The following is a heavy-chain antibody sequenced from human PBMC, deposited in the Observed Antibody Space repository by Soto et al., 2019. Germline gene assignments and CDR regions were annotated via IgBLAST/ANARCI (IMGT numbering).Heavy chain of an antibody. CDR3: ARRITIFEVLTRSDYFDY. CDR2: IYSDGTT. Sequence: PGGSLRLSCAASGITVSTNYMSWVRQAPGRGLEWVSVIYSDGTTYYADSVKGRFTISRDDSKNTLFLQMNSLRGEDTAVYYCARRITIFEVLTRSDYFDYWGQGTLVTVSS. V-gene: IGHV3-66*04. D-gene: IGHD3-3*01. J-gene: IGHJ4*02. CDR1: GITVSTNY.